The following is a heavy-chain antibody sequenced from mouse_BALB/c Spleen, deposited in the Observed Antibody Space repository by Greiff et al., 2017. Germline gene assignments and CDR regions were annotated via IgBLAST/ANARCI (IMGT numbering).Heavy chain of an antibody. CDR2: ISSGGSYT. CDR1: GFTFSSYG. CDR3: ARHDMNYDYDGRGYAMDY. Sequence: EVQGVESGGDLVKPGGSLKLSCAASGFTFSSYGMSWVRQTPDKRLEWVATISSGGSYTYYPDSVKGRFTISRDNAKNTLYLQMSSLKSEDTAMYYCARHDMNYDYDGRGYAMDYWGQGTSVTVSS. V-gene: IGHV5-6*01. J-gene: IGHJ4*01. D-gene: IGHD2-4*01.